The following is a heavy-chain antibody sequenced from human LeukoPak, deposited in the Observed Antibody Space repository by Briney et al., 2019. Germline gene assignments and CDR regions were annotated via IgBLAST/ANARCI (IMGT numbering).Heavy chain of an antibody. CDR2: FYNSGST. V-gene: IGHV4-4*02. J-gene: IGHJ2*01. CDR1: GGSISSRNL. D-gene: IGHD4-23*01. CDR3: SRGAYGGDSYWYLDL. Sequence: SETLSLTCTVSGGSISSRNLWCWRRPPLGRVVCWVGEFYNSGSTKYNPSLKRRVTLVETYSKHHFSLPLPSFAAADAARYYCSRGAYGGDSYWYLDLWGRGALVTVSS.